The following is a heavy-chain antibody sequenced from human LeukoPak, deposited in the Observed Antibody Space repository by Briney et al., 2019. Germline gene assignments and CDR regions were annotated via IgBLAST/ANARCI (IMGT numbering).Heavy chain of an antibody. V-gene: IGHV1-8*03. CDR3: ARGFGYCSSTSCYTIDY. D-gene: IGHD2-2*01. Sequence: ASVKVSCKASGYTFTSYDINWVRQATGQGLEWMGWMNPNSGNTGYAQKFQGRVTITRNTSISTAYMELSSLRSEDTAVYYCARGFGYCSSTSCYTIDYWGQGTLVTVSS. CDR2: MNPNSGNT. CDR1: GYTFTSYD. J-gene: IGHJ4*02.